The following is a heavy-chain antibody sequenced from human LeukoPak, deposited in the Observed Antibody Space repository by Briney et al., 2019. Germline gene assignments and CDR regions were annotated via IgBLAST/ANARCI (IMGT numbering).Heavy chain of an antibody. CDR1: GYTFTSYA. J-gene: IGHJ3*02. D-gene: IGHD6-19*01. Sequence: ASVKVSCKASGYTFTSYAMHWVRQAPGQRLEWMGWINAGNGNTKYSQKFQGRVTITRDTSASTAYMELSSLRSEDTAVYYCASGYSSGWYLKISAFDIWGQGTMVTVSS. CDR3: ASGYSSGWYLKISAFDI. V-gene: IGHV1-3*01. CDR2: INAGNGNT.